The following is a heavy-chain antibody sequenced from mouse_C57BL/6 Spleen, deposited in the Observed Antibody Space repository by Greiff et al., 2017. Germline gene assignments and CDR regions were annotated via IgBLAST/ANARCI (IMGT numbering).Heavy chain of an antibody. CDR1: GYAFTNYL. J-gene: IGHJ4*01. CDR2: INPGSGGT. CDR3: ARQGRGAMDY. Sequence: QVQLQQSGAELVRPGTSVKVSCKASGYAFTNYLIEWVKQRPGQGLEWIGVINPGSGGTNYNEKFKGKATLTADKSSSTAYMQLSSLTSEDSAVHFCARQGRGAMDYWGQGTSVTVSS. D-gene: IGHD3-3*01. V-gene: IGHV1-54*01.